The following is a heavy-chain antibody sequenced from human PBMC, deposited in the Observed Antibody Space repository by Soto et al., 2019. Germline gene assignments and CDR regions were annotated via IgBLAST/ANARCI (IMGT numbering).Heavy chain of an antibody. CDR2: IYWDDDK. D-gene: IGHD2-15*01. CDR3: AHAPSRWHKRYVDY. J-gene: IGHJ4*02. Sequence: ITLKESGPTLVKHTQTLTLTCTLSGFSLSTSGVGVGWIRQPPGKALEWLALIYWDDDKRYSPSLKRRLTITKQTTKNQVVLTMTNIDPVDTATYYCAHAPSRWHKRYVDYWGQGTLVTVSS. V-gene: IGHV2-5*02. CDR1: GFSLSTSGVG.